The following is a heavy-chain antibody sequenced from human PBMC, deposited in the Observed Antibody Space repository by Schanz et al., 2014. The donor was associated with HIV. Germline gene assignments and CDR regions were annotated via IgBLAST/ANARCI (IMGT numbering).Heavy chain of an antibody. CDR1: GGSVITTGQH. CDR2: VYYSGHA. CDR3: ASLYSHFFDN. Sequence: QMQLQESGPGLVKPSETLSLSCTVSGGSVITTGQHWSWVRQPPGKGLEWIGYVYYSGHAKYNPSLKSRATISIDTPKTQSSLNLPPVTAADTAVYYCASLYSHFFDNWGQGTLVTVSS. V-gene: IGHV4-61*08. J-gene: IGHJ4*02. D-gene: IGHD2-21*01.